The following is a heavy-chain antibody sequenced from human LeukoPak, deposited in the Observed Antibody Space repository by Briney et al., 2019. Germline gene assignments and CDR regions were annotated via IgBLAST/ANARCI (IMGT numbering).Heavy chain of an antibody. D-gene: IGHD6-6*01. CDR1: GGSFSGYY. CDR3: AREWVGSSSLFDY. Sequence: SETLSLTCAVYGGSFSGYYWSWIPQPPGKGLEWIGEINHSGSTNYNPSLKSRVTISVDTSKNQFSLKLSSVTAADTAVYYCAREWVGSSSLFDYWGQGTLVTVSS. CDR2: INHSGST. V-gene: IGHV4-34*01. J-gene: IGHJ4*02.